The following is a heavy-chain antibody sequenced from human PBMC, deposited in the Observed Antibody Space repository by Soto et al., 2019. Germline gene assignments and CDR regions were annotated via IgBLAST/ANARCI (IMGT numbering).Heavy chain of an antibody. CDR2: ISSGSSDT. Sequence: GGSLRLSCAASGFIYSSYAMNWVRQVPGKGLEWVASISSGSSDTWYADSVKGRFIISRDNAQNSLFLQMNTLRPEDTAMYYCARVAYWGPGTQVTVSS. CDR3: ARVAY. J-gene: IGHJ4*02. CDR1: GFIYSSYA. V-gene: IGHV3-21*01.